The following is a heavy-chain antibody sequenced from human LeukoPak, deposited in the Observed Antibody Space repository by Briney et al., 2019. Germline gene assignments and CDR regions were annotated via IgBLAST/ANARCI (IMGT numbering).Heavy chain of an antibody. J-gene: IGHJ4*02. CDR2: INHSGST. CDR3: ARESPSPFDY. CDR1: GGSFSGYY. Sequence: KTSETLSLTCAAYGGSFSGYYWSWIRQPPGKGLEWIGEINHSGSTNYNPSLKSRVTISVDTSKNQFSLKLSSVAAADTAVYYCARESPSPFDYWGQGTLVTVSS. V-gene: IGHV4-34*01.